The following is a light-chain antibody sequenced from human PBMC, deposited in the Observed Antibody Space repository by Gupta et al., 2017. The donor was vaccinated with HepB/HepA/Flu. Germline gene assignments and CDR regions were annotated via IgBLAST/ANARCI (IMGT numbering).Light chain of an antibody. Sequence: IVMLQRPLPSPDTLGEPASIPFRSSQSLVHSDGNTYLSWLQQRSGQPPRLLIYKVSNRFSGVPDRFSGSGAGTDFTLKISRVEAADVRFYYCTQGTQFPCTFGGGTKVEIK. CDR2: KVS. J-gene: IGKJ4*01. V-gene: IGKV2D-24*01. CDR1: QSLVHSDGNTY. CDR3: TQGTQFPCT.